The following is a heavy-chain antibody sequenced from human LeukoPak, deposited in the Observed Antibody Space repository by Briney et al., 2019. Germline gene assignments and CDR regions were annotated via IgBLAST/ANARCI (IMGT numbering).Heavy chain of an antibody. CDR3: TRVKFPAVGKDFDY. Sequence: GGALRLSCTASGFTFGDYAMSWVRQAPGKGLEWVGFIRSKAYGGTTEYAASVKGRFTISRDDSKSIAYLQMNSLKTEDTAVYYCTRVKFPAVGKDFDYWGQGTLVTVSS. CDR2: IRSKAYGGTT. CDR1: GFTFGDYA. J-gene: IGHJ4*02. V-gene: IGHV3-49*04. D-gene: IGHD4-23*01.